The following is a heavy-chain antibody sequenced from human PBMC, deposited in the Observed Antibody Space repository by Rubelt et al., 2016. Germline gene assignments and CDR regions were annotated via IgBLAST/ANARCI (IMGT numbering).Heavy chain of an antibody. D-gene: IGHD3-3*01. CDR2: IYSGGST. CDR3: AAFENFWSGYSTTESDY. V-gene: IGHV3-66*01. CDR1: GFTVSSNY. Sequence: EVQLLESGGGLVQPGGSLRLSCAASGFTVSSNYMSWVRQAPGKGLEWVSVIYSGGSTYYADSVKGRFTISRDNSQNTLYLQRNSLRAEDTAGYYCAAFENFWSGYSTTESDYWGQGTLVTVSS. J-gene: IGHJ4*02.